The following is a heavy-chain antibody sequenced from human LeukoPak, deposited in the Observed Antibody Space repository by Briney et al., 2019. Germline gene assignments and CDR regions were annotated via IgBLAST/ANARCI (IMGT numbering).Heavy chain of an antibody. D-gene: IGHD1-26*01. J-gene: IGHJ3*02. CDR2: IWYDESKK. CDR1: GLTFSGSG. V-gene: IGHV3-33*01. Sequence: GGSLRLSCVVSGLTFSGSGFHWVRQAPGKGLEWVAIIWYDESKKYYADSVKGRFTISRDNAKNSLYLQMNSLRDEDTAVYYCARMSIVGATTGAFDIWGQGTMVTVSS. CDR3: ARMSIVGATTGAFDI.